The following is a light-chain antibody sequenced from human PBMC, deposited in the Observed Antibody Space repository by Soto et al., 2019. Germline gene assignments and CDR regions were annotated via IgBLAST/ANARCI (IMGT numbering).Light chain of an antibody. V-gene: IGKV1-33*01. CDR1: QDISNY. CDR2: DAS. CDR3: QQYDNLPPG. J-gene: IGKJ5*01. Sequence: DIPMTQSPSSLSAPVGDRVTITCQASQDISNYLNWLQQKPGKAPKLLIYDASSLETGVPSRFSGSGSGTDFTFTISSLQPEDIATYYCQQYDNLPPGFGQGTRLEIK.